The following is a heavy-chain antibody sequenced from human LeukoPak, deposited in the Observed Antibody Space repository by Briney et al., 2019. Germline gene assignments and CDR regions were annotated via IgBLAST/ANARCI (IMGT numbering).Heavy chain of an antibody. D-gene: IGHD2/OR15-2a*01. J-gene: IGHJ6*03. V-gene: IGHV4-4*02. CDR3: ARLTPTTLSLYYYYMDV. Sequence: PSETLSLTCAVSGGSISSSNWWSWVRQPPGKGLEWIGRIFHTGTTDYKTSLKGRVTISVDKSKNQFSLKLTSVTAADTAVYYCARLTPTTLSLYYYYMDVWGKGTTVTVSS. CDR2: IFHTGTT. CDR1: GGSISSSNW.